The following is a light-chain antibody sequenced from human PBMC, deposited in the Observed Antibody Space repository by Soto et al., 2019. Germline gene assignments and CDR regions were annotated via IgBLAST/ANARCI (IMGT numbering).Light chain of an antibody. V-gene: IGKV1-27*01. J-gene: IGKJ4*01. CDR2: AAS. CDR3: QQFSAGPT. CDR1: QAIYNY. Sequence: DIQMTQSPSSLSASVVDRVTITCLASQAIYNYLAWYQQKPGKVPTLLISAASTWQSGVPSRFSGSGSGTDFTLTISRLQSEDVATYYCQQFSAGPTLGGGTNVEI.